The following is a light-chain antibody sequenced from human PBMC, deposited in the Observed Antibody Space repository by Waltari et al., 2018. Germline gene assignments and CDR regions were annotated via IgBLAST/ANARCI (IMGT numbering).Light chain of an antibody. CDR3: QQCYNFPYT. Sequence: LLPSANNKTYLAWYQTKPGQPPKLLVSWASTRESGVPDRFSGSGSGTDFTLTISSLQAEDVAVYYCQQCYNFPYTFGQGTKLEIK. V-gene: IGKV4-1*01. CDR2: WAS. J-gene: IGKJ2*01. CDR1: LLPSANNKTY.